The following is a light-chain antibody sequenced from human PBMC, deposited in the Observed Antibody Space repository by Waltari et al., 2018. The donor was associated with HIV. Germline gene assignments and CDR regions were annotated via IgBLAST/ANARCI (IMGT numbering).Light chain of an antibody. CDR3: QTWGTGSQV. J-gene: IGLJ3*02. V-gene: IGLV4-69*01. Sequence: QLVLTQSPSASSSLGAPVKLPCTLSSGHRSYAIAWPPQQPQKGPRYILKLNSDDSRIKGDGVPDRCSGSGSGAERYLIISSLQSEDEADYSCQTWGTGSQVFGGGTKLTVL. CDR1: SGHRSYA. CDR2: LNSDDSR.